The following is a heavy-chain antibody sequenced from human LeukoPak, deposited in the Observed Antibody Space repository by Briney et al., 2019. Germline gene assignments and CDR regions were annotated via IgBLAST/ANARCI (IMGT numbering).Heavy chain of an antibody. CDR1: GASISSSTDY. Sequence: SETLSLTCTVSGASISSSTDYWGWIRQSPGKGLEWIGSINYSGSTYYKSSLKSRVTISVDTSKSQFSLKLTSVTAADTSVYYCARIVRDYSKGAWFDPWGQGTLVTVSS. V-gene: IGHV4-39*01. J-gene: IGHJ5*02. D-gene: IGHD4-11*01. CDR3: ARIVRDYSKGAWFDP. CDR2: INYSGST.